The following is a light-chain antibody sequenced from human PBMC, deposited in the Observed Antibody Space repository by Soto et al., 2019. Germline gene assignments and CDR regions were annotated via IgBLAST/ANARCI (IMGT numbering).Light chain of an antibody. CDR1: QSVSSN. J-gene: IGKJ4*01. V-gene: IGKV3-15*01. CDR3: QQYNNWPPLT. Sequence: EIGMTQSPATLSVSPGERATLSCRASQSVSSNLAWYQQKPGQAHRLLIYGASTRATGIPARFSGSGSGTEFTLTISSLQSEDFAVYYCQQYNNWPPLTFGGGNKVDIK. CDR2: GAS.